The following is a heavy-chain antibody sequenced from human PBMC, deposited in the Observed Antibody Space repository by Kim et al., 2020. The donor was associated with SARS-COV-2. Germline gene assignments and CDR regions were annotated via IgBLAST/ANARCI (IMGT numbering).Heavy chain of an antibody. CDR1: AFTFSDSH. Sequence: GGSLRLSCAASAFTFSDSHIHCVRQPSAQGPEWVGHISNNADNSATAYAASVQGRLTISRDDSQNTASLQTDSLKTDDTAAYYCTGQSQSVHDYCAQGT. CDR2: ISNNADNSAT. CDR3: TGQSQSVHDY. D-gene: IGHD6-6*01. J-gene: IGHJ4*02. V-gene: IGHV3-73*01.